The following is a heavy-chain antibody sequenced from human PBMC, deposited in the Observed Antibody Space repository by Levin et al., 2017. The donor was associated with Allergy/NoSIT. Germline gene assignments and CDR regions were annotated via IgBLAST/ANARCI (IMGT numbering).Heavy chain of an antibody. Sequence: GESLKISCVDSRFTFSSLWMTWVRQAPGKGLEWVANIKQDGSDIRYLDSVKGRFTISRDNAKNSLYLQMNSLSVEDTAVYYCASGGGWLIRSWGQGTLVTVSS. CDR3: ASGGGWLIRS. CDR1: RFTFSSLW. D-gene: IGHD6-19*01. CDR2: IKQDGSDI. J-gene: IGHJ5*02. V-gene: IGHV3-7*01.